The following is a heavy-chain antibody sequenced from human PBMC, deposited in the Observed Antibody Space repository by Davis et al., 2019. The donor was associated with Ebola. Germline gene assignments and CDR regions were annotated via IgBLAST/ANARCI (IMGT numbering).Heavy chain of an antibody. V-gene: IGHV3-7*03. D-gene: IGHD1-26*01. J-gene: IGHJ4*02. CDR1: GFTFSSYW. Sequence: GESLKISCAASGFTFSSYWMSWVRQAPGKGLEWVANIKQDGSEKYYVDSVKGRFTISRDNAKNSLYLQMNSLRAEDTAVYYCARDYYGSLDYWGQGILVTVSS. CDR3: ARDYYGSLDY. CDR2: IKQDGSEK.